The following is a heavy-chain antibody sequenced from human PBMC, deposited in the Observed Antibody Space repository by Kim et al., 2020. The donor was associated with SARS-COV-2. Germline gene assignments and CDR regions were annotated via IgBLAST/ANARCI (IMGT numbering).Heavy chain of an antibody. V-gene: IGHV3-7*01. Sequence: GGSLRLSCVASGFAFSDHWMNWVRQAPGKGLEWVANINQAGSDKNYMDSVKGRFTISRDNAKNSLYLQMNSLRAEDTAVYYCARSGSATYFGSGRRGDDWGQGTLVTVSS. J-gene: IGHJ4*02. CDR3: ARSGSATYFGSGRRGDD. CDR1: GFAFSDHW. CDR2: INQAGSDK. D-gene: IGHD3-10*01.